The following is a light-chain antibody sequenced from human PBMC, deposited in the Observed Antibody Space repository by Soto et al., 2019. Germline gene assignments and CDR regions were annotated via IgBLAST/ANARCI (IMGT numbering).Light chain of an antibody. CDR3: QQYNSYSWT. CDR2: DAS. V-gene: IGKV1-5*01. CDR1: QSISSW. Sequence: DIQMTQSPSTPSASVGYRVTITCRASQSISSWLAWYQQKPGKAPNLLIYDASSLESGVPSRFSGSGSGTEFTLTISSLQPDDFATYYCQQYNSYSWTCGQGTKVDI. J-gene: IGKJ1*01.